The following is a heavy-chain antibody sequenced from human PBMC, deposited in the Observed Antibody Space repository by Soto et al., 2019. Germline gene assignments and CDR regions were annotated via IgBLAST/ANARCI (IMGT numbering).Heavy chain of an antibody. V-gene: IGHV1-69*13. CDR1: RVAFSKFI. J-gene: IGHJ6*02. CDR2: IIPIFGTA. Sequence: GASVKVSCKAPRVAFSKFIVTWVRQAPGLGLEWVGGIIPIFGTANYAQKFQGRVTITADESTSTSYMEVNNLRSEDTAVYYCAKVRYSSPMGYYYGMDVWGQGTTVTVS. CDR3: AKVRYSSPMGYYYGMDV. D-gene: IGHD6-19*01.